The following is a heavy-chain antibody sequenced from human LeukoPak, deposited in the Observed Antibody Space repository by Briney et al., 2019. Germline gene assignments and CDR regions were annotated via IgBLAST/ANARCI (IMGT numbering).Heavy chain of an antibody. D-gene: IGHD5-12*01. Sequence: KPSETLSLTCTVSGGSISSSSYYWGWIRQPPGKGLQWIGFIYSSGSTNYNPSLKSRVTISLDTSKNQFSLRVSSVTSADTAVYYCARGNSGYDYAFDIWGQGTMVTVSS. CDR2: IYSSGST. J-gene: IGHJ3*02. CDR1: GGSISSSSYY. V-gene: IGHV4-61*05. CDR3: ARGNSGYDYAFDI.